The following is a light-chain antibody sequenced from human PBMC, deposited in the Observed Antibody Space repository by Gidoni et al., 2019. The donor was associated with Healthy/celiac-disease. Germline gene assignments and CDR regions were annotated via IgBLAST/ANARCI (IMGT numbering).Light chain of an antibody. CDR1: QSVSIN. V-gene: IGKV3-15*01. J-gene: IGKJ5*01. CDR2: GAS. Sequence: EIEMTQSPATLSVSPGERATPSCRASQSVSINLAWYQQKPGQAPRLLIYGASTRATGIPARFSGSGSWTEFTLTISSLQSEDFAVYYCQQYNNWPPITFGQGTRLEIK. CDR3: QQYNNWPPIT.